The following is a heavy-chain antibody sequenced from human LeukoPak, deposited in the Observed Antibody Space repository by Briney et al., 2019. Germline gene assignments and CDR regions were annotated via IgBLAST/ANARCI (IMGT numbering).Heavy chain of an antibody. CDR2: IKQDGSEK. CDR3: ARGVGFGEPDGYFDY. V-gene: IGHV3-7*05. J-gene: IGHJ4*02. D-gene: IGHD3-10*01. CDR1: GFTFSSYW. Sequence: GGSLRLSCAASGFTFSSYWMSWVRQAPGKGLEWVANIKQDGSEKYYVDSVKGRFTISRDNAKNSLYLQMNSLRAEDTAVYYCARGVGFGEPDGYFDYGGQGTLVTVSS.